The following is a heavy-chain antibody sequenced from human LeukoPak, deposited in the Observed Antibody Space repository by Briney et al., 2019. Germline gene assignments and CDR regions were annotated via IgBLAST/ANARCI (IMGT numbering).Heavy chain of an antibody. D-gene: IGHD3-22*01. CDR2: IHSGGST. J-gene: IGHJ2*01. Sequence: GGSLRLSCAASGFTVSSNYMSWVRQAPGKGLEWVSLIHSGGSTHYADSVKGRFTISRDNSKNTLYLQMNSLRAQDTAVYYCARDRRDYDSSGYYKNNYWYFDLWGRGTLVTVSS. CDR3: ARDRRDYDSSGYYKNNYWYFDL. V-gene: IGHV3-53*01. CDR1: GFTVSSNY.